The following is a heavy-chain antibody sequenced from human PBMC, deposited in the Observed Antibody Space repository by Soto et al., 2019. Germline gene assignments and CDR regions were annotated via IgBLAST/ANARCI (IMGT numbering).Heavy chain of an antibody. J-gene: IGHJ4*02. CDR2: INPNSGGT. CDR3: ARGGGVATDRQPSHDY. Sequence: QVRLVQSGAEVKKPGASVKVSCKASGYTLTDYYIHWVRQAPGQGLEWMGWINPNSGGTNYAQNFQGRITMTRDTSISTAYMELSRLRSDDTAVYYCARGGGVATDRQPSHDYWGQGTLVTVSS. D-gene: IGHD5-12*01. CDR1: GYTLTDYY. V-gene: IGHV1-2*02.